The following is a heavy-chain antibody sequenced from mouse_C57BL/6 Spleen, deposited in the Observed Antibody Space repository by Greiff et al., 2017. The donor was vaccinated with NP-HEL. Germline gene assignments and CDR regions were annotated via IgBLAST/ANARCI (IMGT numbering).Heavy chain of an antibody. CDR2: IHPNSGST. CDR1: GYTFTSYW. Sequence: QVQLQQPGAELVKPGASVKLSCKASGYTFTSYWMHWVKQRPGQGLEWIGMIHPNSGSTNYNEKFKSKATLTVDKSSSTAYMQLSSLTSEDSAVYYCVYYSNYGSFDYWGQGTTLTVSS. V-gene: IGHV1-64*01. D-gene: IGHD2-5*01. J-gene: IGHJ2*01. CDR3: VYYSNYGSFDY.